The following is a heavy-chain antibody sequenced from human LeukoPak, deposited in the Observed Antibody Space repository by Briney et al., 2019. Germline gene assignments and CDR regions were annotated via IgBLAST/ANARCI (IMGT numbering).Heavy chain of an antibody. V-gene: IGHV3-7*01. CDR3: AREVWGPEY. CDR2: IKQDGSDK. J-gene: IGHJ4*02. CDR1: GFTFTKYW. D-gene: IGHD1-14*01. Sequence: GDSLRPSCAASGFTFTKYWMTWVRQAPGKGLEWVGNIKQDGSDKNYMDSVKGRFTISRDNTKNSVYLQMSSLRAEDTAVYYCAREVWGPEYWGQGTLVTVSS.